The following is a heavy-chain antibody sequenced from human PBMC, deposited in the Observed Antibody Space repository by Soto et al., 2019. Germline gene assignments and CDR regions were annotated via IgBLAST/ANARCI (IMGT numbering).Heavy chain of an antibody. CDR1: GFTFSSYG. J-gene: IGHJ4*02. CDR3: AKDGWELLPSPIDY. CDR2: ISYDGSNK. Sequence: GGSLRLSCAASGFTFSSYGMHWVRQAPGKGLEWVAVISYDGSNKYYADSVKGRFTISRDNSKNTLYLQMNSLRAEDTAVYYCAKDGWELLPSPIDYWGQGTLVTVSS. V-gene: IGHV3-30*18. D-gene: IGHD1-26*01.